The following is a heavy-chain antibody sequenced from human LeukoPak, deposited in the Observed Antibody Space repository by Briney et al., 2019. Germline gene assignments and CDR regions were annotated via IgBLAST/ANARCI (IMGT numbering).Heavy chain of an antibody. J-gene: IGHJ4*02. V-gene: IGHV1-69*01. Sequence: ASVKVSCKASGGTFSSYAISWVRQAPGQGLEWMGGIIPIFGTANYAQKFQGRVTITADESTSTAYMELSSLRSEDTAVYYCATYRITIFGVATRPLGYWGQGTLVTVSS. CDR1: GGTFSSYA. D-gene: IGHD3-3*01. CDR2: IIPIFGTA. CDR3: ATYRITIFGVATRPLGY.